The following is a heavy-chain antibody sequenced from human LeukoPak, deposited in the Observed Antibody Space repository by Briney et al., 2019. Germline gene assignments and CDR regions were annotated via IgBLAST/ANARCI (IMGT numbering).Heavy chain of an antibody. Sequence: ASVKVSCKASGGTFSSYAISWVRQAPGQGLEWMGGIIPIFGTANYAQKFQGRVTITADESTSTAYMELSSLRSEDTAVYYCAITGELVGAQLGGFDYWGQGTLATVSS. J-gene: IGHJ4*02. CDR1: GGTFSSYA. V-gene: IGHV1-69*13. CDR3: AITGELVGAQLGGFDY. D-gene: IGHD1-26*01. CDR2: IIPIFGTA.